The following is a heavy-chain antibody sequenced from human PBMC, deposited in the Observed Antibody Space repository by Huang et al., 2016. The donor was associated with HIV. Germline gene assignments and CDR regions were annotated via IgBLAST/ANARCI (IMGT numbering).Heavy chain of an antibody. CDR2: IRYDGSNK. D-gene: IGHD2-21*02. Sequence: QVQLVESGGGVVQPGGSLRLSCAASGFIFSSYGMHWVRQAPGKGLAWVAFIRYDGSNKYYADAVKGRVTISRDNSKNTLYLQMNSLRPEDTAVYYCAKDRGDCIDYWGQGTLVTVSS. CDR1: GFIFSSYG. J-gene: IGHJ4*02. V-gene: IGHV3-30*02. CDR3: AKDRGDCIDY.